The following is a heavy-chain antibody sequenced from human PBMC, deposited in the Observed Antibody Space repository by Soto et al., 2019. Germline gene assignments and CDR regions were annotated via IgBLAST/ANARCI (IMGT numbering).Heavy chain of an antibody. Sequence: QVQLQQWGAGLLKPSETLSLTCVVYGGSFSGYYWSWIRQSPGKGLEWIGGINHRGSTNYNPSLKSRVTISVDKSKNQFFLKLNSVTAADTAVYYCAKRSLRGLRFLETHWGQGTLVTVSS. J-gene: IGHJ4*02. D-gene: IGHD3-3*01. CDR3: AKRSLRGLRFLETH. CDR2: INHRGST. CDR1: GGSFSGYY. V-gene: IGHV4-34*01.